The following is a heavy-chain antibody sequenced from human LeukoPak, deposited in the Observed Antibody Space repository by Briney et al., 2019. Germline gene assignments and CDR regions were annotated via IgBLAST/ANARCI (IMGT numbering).Heavy chain of an antibody. D-gene: IGHD5-24*01. CDR2: IWYDGSKK. J-gene: IGHJ4*02. CDR3: ARESFEATEELDY. V-gene: IGHV3-33*01. CDR1: GFTFSRYG. Sequence: GGSLRLSCVVSGFTFSRYGMHWVRQAPGKGLEWVAVIWYDGSKKYYVDSVKGRFTISRDSSKNTLYLQMNSLRAEDTAVYYCARESFEATEELDYWGQGTLVTASS.